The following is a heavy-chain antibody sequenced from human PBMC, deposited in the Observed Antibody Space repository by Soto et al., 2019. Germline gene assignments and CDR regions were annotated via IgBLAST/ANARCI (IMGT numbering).Heavy chain of an antibody. CDR3: ARDMTRTVVPYFDL. CDR2: IIPISGAA. V-gene: IGHV1-69*06. Sequence: GXSVKVSCNASGGPLINYVFNWVRQAPGQGLEWMGRIIPISGAANYAQKFQGRVTITADKSTSTSYMELSSLRSEDTAVYYCARDMTRTVVPYFDLCGQRTLVTVSS. J-gene: IGHJ4*02. D-gene: IGHD1-7*01. CDR1: GGPLINYV.